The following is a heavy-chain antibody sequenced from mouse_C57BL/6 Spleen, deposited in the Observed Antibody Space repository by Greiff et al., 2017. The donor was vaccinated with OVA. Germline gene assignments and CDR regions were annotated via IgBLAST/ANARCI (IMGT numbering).Heavy chain of an antibody. CDR3: ARGQLGLDWYFDV. CDR2: INPGSGGT. D-gene: IGHD4-1*02. V-gene: IGHV1-54*01. CDR1: GYAFTNYL. Sequence: VQLQQSGAELVRPGPSVKVSCKASGYAFTNYLIEWVKQRPGQGLEWIGVINPGSGGTNYNEKFKGKATLTADKSSSTAYMQLSSLTSEDSAVYFCARGQLGLDWYFDVWGTGTTVTVSS. J-gene: IGHJ1*03.